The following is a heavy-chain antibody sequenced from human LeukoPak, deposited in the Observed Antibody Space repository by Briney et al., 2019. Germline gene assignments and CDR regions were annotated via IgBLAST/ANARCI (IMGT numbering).Heavy chain of an antibody. CDR2: TYFRGTT. CDR3: ARDRFYDNSGFRRLDF. Sequence: PSETLSLTCNVSGGPISDFYWSWIRQPPGKGPEWIGYTYFRGTTNYNPSFKSRVTISVDTSKNQFPLRLSSVTAADTAVYYCARDRFYDNSGFRRLDFWGQGVLVTVSS. V-gene: IGHV4-59*01. CDR1: GGPISDFY. J-gene: IGHJ4*02. D-gene: IGHD3-22*01.